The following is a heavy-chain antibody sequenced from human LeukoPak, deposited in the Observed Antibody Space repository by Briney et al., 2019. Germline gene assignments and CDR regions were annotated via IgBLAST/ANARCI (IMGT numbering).Heavy chain of an antibody. J-gene: IGHJ4*02. Sequence: PGGSLRLSCAASGFTVSSNYMSWVRQAPGKGLEWVSVIYSGGSTYYADSVKGRFTISRDNSKNTLFLELSSLRVDDTAVYYCARDMSGTYSFDYWGQGTLVTVSS. V-gene: IGHV3-53*05. CDR1: GFTVSSNY. CDR2: IYSGGST. D-gene: IGHD1-26*01. CDR3: ARDMSGTYSFDY.